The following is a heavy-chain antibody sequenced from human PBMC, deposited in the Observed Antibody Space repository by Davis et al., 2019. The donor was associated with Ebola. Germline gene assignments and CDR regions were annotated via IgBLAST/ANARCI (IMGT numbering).Heavy chain of an antibody. Sequence: GESLKISCAASGFTFSDYYMSWVRQAPGKGLEWVANIKQDGSEKYYVDSVKGRFTISRDNAKNSLYLQMNSLRAEDTAVYYCARDYDFWSGPQPDYWGQGTLVTVSS. V-gene: IGHV3-7*01. CDR1: GFTFSDYY. D-gene: IGHD3-3*01. J-gene: IGHJ4*02. CDR2: IKQDGSEK. CDR3: ARDYDFWSGPQPDY.